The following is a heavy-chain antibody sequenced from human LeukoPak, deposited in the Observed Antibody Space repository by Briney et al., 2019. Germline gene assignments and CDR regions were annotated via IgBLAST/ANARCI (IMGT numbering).Heavy chain of an antibody. CDR1: GSIFSDYY. D-gene: IGHD3-10*01. CDR2: ISSSGGTM. CDR3: AKDRGIISDY. V-gene: IGHV3-11*01. J-gene: IGHJ4*02. Sequence: PGGSLRLSCAASGSIFSDYYMSWIRQAPGKGLEWVSYISSSGGTMYYADSVKGRFTISRDNSKNTLYLQMNSLRVEDTAVYYCAKDRGIISDYWGQGTLVTVSS.